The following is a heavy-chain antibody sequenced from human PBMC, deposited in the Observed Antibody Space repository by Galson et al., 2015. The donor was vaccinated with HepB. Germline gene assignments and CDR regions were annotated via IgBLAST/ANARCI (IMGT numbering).Heavy chain of an antibody. Sequence: SVKVSCKASGYTFTTFGISWVRQAPGQGLEWMGWISAKNGNTIYAQKFQGRATMTTDTSTSTAYMELRSLRSDDTAVYYCASGGSGGATNDYWGQETLVTVSS. D-gene: IGHD1-26*01. CDR3: ASGGSGGATNDY. J-gene: IGHJ4*02. CDR2: ISAKNGNT. V-gene: IGHV1-18*04. CDR1: GYTFTTFG.